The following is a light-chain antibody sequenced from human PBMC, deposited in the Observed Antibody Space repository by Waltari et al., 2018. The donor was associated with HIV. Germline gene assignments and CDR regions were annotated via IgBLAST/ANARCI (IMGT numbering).Light chain of an antibody. CDR1: NSDIGVTT. V-gene: IGLV1-44*01. J-gene: IGLJ3*02. Sequence: QSVLTQPPSVSGLPGQKVTISCSGSNSDIGVTTVNWYQQFPGRAPKLVAYRSHPRPSRILDRVSGSKSGTSASLAINEVQAEDEATYFCSAWDDTLHVVFGGGTKLTVL. CDR2: RSH. CDR3: SAWDDTLHVV.